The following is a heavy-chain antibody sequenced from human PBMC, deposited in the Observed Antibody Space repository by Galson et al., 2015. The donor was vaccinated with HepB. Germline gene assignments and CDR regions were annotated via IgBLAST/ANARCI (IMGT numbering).Heavy chain of an antibody. J-gene: IGHJ6*02. Sequence: SLRLSCAASGFTFGDYAMSWLRQAPGKGLEWVGFIRSKAYGGTTEYAASVKGRFTISRDDSKSIAYLQMNSLKTEDTAVYYCTLSMAAPPGYYYYGMDVWGQGTTVTVSS. CDR3: TLSMAAPPGYYYYGMDV. D-gene: IGHD6-6*01. V-gene: IGHV3-49*03. CDR1: GFTFGDYA. CDR2: IRSKAYGGTT.